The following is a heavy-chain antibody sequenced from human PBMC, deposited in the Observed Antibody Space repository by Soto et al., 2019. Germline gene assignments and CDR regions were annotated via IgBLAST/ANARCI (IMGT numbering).Heavy chain of an antibody. CDR1: GGSISSGPYS. J-gene: IGHJ6*02. Sequence: QLQLQESGPGLVKPSETLSLTCTVSGGSISSGPYSWGWIRQPPGKGLEWIGTFYYSGSTYYNPSLASRVTIXGXTPXNQFSLKVSSGTAADTAMYYCARLGGYCSGTSCYGYYGMDVWGQGTTVTVSS. D-gene: IGHD2-2*01. V-gene: IGHV4-39*01. CDR2: FYYSGST. CDR3: ARLGGYCSGTSCYGYYGMDV.